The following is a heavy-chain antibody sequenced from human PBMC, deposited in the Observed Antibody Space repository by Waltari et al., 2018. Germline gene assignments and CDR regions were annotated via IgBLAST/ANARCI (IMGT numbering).Heavy chain of an antibody. CDR3: ARVSPSGENFDY. CDR1: GGSISSSSYY. D-gene: IGHD3-10*01. V-gene: IGHV4-39*07. J-gene: IGHJ4*02. CDR2: IYYSGST. Sequence: QLQLQESGPGLVKPSETLSLTCPVSGGSISSSSYYWGWIRQPPGKGLEWIGSIYYSGSTYYNPSLKSRVTISVDTSKNQFSLKLSSVTAADTAVYYCARVSPSGENFDYWGQGTLVTVSS.